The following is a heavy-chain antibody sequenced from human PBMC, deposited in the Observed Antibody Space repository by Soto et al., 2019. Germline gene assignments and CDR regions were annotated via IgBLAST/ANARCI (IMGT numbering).Heavy chain of an antibody. Sequence: ASETLSLTCTVSGDSISSSYWSWIRQPPGKGLEWIGYIYYSGSTNYNPSLKSRVTISVDMSKNQFSLKLSSVTAADTAVYYCARLGTSCYSCVDYWGQGTLVTVSS. J-gene: IGHJ4*02. CDR3: ARLGTSCYSCVDY. D-gene: IGHD2-2*01. CDR1: GDSISSSY. V-gene: IGHV4-59*08. CDR2: IYYSGST.